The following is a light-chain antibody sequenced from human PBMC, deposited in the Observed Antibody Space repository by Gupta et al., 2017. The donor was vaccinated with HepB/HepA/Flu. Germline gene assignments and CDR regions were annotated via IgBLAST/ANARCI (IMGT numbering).Light chain of an antibody. CDR3: QQYNNWPLT. V-gene: IGKV3-15*01. CDR2: GAS. J-gene: IGKJ1*01. CDR1: QSVSSN. Sequence: EIVMPPSPAPLSVSPGERATLSCRASQSVSSNLAWYQQKPGQAPRLLIYGASTRATGIPARFSGSGSGTEFTLTISSLQSEDFAVYYCQQYNNWPLTFGQGTKVEIK.